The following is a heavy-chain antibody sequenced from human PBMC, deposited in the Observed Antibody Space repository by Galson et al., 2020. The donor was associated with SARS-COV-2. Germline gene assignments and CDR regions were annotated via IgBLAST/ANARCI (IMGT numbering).Heavy chain of an antibody. J-gene: IGHJ6*02. D-gene: IGHD6-19*01. V-gene: IGHV3-13*04. CDR1: GFTFSSYD. CDR3: ARAPPGIAVAGYYYYYGMDV. CDR2: ICTAGDT. Sequence: GGSLRLSCAASGFTFSSYDMHWVRQTTGKGLEWVSAICTAGDTYYPGSVKGRFTISRENAKNSLYLQMNSLRAGDTAVYYCARAPPGIAVAGYYYYYGMDVWGQGTTVTVSS.